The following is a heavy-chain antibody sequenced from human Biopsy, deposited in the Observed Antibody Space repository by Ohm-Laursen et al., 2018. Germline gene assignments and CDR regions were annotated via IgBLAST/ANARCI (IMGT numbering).Heavy chain of an antibody. CDR3: AKINPSSIYYYYGMGV. J-gene: IGHJ6*02. Sequence: GSLRLSCAASGFTFSNYAMSWVRQAPGKGLEWVSAISGSAGSTNYADSVKGRFTISRDNSKNTLYLQLNSLRAEDTALYYCAKINPSSIYYYYGMGVWGQGTTVTVSS. CDR1: GFTFSNYA. CDR2: ISGSAGST. V-gene: IGHV3-23*01.